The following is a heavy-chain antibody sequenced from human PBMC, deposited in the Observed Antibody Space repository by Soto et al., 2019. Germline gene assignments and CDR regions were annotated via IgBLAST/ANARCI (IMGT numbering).Heavy chain of an antibody. CDR2: ISSSSTYK. Sequence: GGSLRLSCAVSGFNLSSYSMNLVRQATGKRLEWVSSISSSSTYKYYADSVKGRFTISRDNAKNSVYLQMNSLRAEDTAVYYCARDGSGSYYANLDFWGQGTLVTVSS. CDR1: GFNLSSYS. CDR3: ARDGSGSYYANLDF. D-gene: IGHD3-10*01. V-gene: IGHV3-21*06. J-gene: IGHJ4*02.